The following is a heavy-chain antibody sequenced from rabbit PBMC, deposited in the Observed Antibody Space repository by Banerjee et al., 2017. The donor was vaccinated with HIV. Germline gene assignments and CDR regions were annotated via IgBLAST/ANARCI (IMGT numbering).Heavy chain of an antibody. CDR2: INTITGDT. J-gene: IGHJ4*01. V-gene: IGHV1S45*01. Sequence: QEQLEESGGGLVKPGASLTLTCKASGFDFSSYGVSWVRQAPGKGLEWIACINTITGDTVYATWAKGRFTISKASWTTVTLQMTSLTAADTASYFCARDLAGVIGWNFSLWGPGTSSPS. CDR3: ARDLAGVIGWNFSL. CDR1: GFDFSSYG. D-gene: IGHD4-1*01.